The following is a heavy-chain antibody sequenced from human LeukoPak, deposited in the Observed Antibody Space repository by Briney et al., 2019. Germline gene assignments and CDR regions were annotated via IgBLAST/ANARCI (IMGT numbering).Heavy chain of an antibody. D-gene: IGHD3-16*01. CDR2: ISYDGSNK. CDR1: GFTFSSYA. V-gene: IGHV3-30-3*01. Sequence: GGSLRLSCAASGFTFSSYAMHWVRQAPGKGLEWVAVISYDGSNKYCADSVKGRFTISRDNSMNTLYLQMNSLRAEDTAVYYCARDVPLRYDYVWGSLDYWGQGTLVTVSS. J-gene: IGHJ4*02. CDR3: ARDVPLRYDYVWGSLDY.